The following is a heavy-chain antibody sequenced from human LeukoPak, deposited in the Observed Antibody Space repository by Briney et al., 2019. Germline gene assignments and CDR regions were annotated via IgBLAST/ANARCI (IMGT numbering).Heavy chain of an antibody. V-gene: IGHV1-2*02. D-gene: IGHD6-6*01. CDR3: ARAVIAAHWFDP. CDR1: GYTFTDYY. CDR2: INPKNGGT. J-gene: IGHJ5*02. Sequence: AASVKVSCKASGYTFTDYYLHWVRQAPGQGLEWMGWINPKNGGTKYAERFQGRVTMTRDTSISTAYMELSRLRSDDTAVYYCARAVIAAHWFDPWGQGTLVTVSS.